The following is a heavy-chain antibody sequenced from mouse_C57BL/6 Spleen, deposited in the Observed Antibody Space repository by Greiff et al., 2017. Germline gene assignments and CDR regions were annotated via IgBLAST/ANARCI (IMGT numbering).Heavy chain of an antibody. J-gene: IGHJ2*01. CDR1: GYTFTSYT. Sequence: QVQLKESGAELARPGASVKMSCKASGYTFTSYTMHWVKQRPGQGLEWIGYINPSSGYTKYNQKFKDKATLTADKSSSTAYMQLSSLTSEDSAVYYCARSGGSSYYFDYWGQGTTLTVSS. D-gene: IGHD1-1*01. CDR3: ARSGGSSYYFDY. V-gene: IGHV1-4*01. CDR2: INPSSGYT.